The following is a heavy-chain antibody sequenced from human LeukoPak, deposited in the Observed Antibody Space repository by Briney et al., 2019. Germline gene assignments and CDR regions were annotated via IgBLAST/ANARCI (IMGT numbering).Heavy chain of an antibody. CDR3: ARGPPAVINPVYYYYGMDV. J-gene: IGHJ6*02. D-gene: IGHD3-16*02. CDR1: RGAIGSFY. V-gene: IGHV4-59*12. Sequence: SETLSLTCTVSRGAIGSFYWSWVRQSPGKGLEWIGYISYSGITNYNPSLKSRVTISLDTSRKQFSLKLSSVTAADTAVYYCARGPPAVINPVYYYYGMDVWGQGTTVTVSS. CDR2: ISYSGIT.